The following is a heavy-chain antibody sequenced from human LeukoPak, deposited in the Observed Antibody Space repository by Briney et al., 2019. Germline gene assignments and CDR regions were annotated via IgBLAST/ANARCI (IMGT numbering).Heavy chain of an antibody. V-gene: IGHV3-21*01. Sequence: PGGSLRLSCAASGFTFSTYSRNWVRQAPGKGLEWVSSISSSRSSIYYADSVRGRFTISRDNAKNSLYLQMNSLRAGDTAVYYCARVPADLWGQGTLVTVSS. J-gene: IGHJ4*02. CDR3: ARVPADL. CDR1: GFTFSTYS. CDR2: ISSSRSSI.